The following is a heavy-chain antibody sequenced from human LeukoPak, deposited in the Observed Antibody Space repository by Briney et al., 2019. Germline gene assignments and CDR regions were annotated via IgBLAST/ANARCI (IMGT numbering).Heavy chain of an antibody. J-gene: IGHJ4*02. V-gene: IGHV3-48*01. CDR1: GFTFSRQS. CDR3: ARNSGWYGVS. D-gene: IGHD6-19*01. Sequence: PGGSLRLSCAASGFTFSRQSMNWVRLAPGKGLEWLSHISIASTTYYADSVKGRFTISRDDSKNTLYLQLNSLRAEDTAVYYCARNSGWYGVSRGQGTLVTVSS. CDR2: ISIASTT.